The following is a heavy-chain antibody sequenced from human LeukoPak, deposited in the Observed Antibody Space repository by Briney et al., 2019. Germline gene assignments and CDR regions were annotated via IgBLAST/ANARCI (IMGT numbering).Heavy chain of an antibody. D-gene: IGHD3-9*01. CDR2: INHSGST. J-gene: IGHJ3*02. V-gene: IGHV4-34*01. CDR1: GGSIGSYY. CDR3: ARGGTHYDILTGQCGAFDI. Sequence: SETLSLTCTVSGGSIGSYYWNWIRQPPGKGLEWIGEINHSGSTNYNPSLKSRVTISVDTSKNQFSLKLSSVTAADTAVYYCARGGTHYDILTGQCGAFDIWGQGTMVTVSS.